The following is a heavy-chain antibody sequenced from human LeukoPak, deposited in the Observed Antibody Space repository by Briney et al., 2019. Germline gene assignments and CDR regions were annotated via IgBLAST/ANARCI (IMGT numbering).Heavy chain of an antibody. V-gene: IGHV4-30-2*03. CDR3: ARQVATKGEWAFDI. Sequence: KPSQTLSLTCTVSGGSITNGGYYWSWIRQPPGKGLEWIGSINLSEHTYHNPSLKSRVTISVDKSKNQFSLKLSSVTAADTAVYYCARQVATKGEWAFDIWGQGTMVTASS. CDR2: INLSEHT. J-gene: IGHJ3*02. D-gene: IGHD5-12*01. CDR1: GGSITNGGYY.